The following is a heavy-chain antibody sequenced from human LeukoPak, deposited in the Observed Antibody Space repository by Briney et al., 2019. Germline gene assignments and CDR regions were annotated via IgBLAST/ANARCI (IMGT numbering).Heavy chain of an antibody. V-gene: IGHV4-59*01. CDR1: GGSISSYY. J-gene: IGHJ6*03. CDR3: ARETSQKGAHYTDV. Sequence: SETLSLTCTVSGGSISSYYWSWIRQPPGKGLEWIGDIYYSGYTNYNPSLKSRVTISVDTSKNQFSLKLRSVTAADTAVYYCARETSQKGAHYTDVWGKGTTVTISS. D-gene: IGHD3-16*01. CDR2: IYYSGYT.